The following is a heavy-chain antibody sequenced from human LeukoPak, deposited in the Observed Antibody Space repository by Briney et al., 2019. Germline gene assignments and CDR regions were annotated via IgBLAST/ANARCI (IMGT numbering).Heavy chain of an antibody. J-gene: IGHJ5*02. CDR1: GFTFSSYS. CDR3: ARVNSSGPNWFDP. Sequence: GGSLRLSCAASGFTFSSYSMNWVRQAPGKGLEWVSSISNSSSYIYYADSVKGRFTISRDNAKNSLYLQMNSLRAEDTAVYHCARVNSSGPNWFDPWGQGTLVTVSS. CDR2: ISNSSSYI. V-gene: IGHV3-21*01. D-gene: IGHD6-19*01.